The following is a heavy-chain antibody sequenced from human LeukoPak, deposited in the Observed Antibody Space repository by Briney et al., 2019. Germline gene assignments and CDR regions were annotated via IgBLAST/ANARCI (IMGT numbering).Heavy chain of an antibody. D-gene: IGHD2-2*02. J-gene: IGHJ6*03. CDR3: ARVKVPAAIDYYYMDV. V-gene: IGHV1-69*05. CDR1: GGTFSSYA. Sequence: SVKVSCKASGGTFSSYAISWVRQAPGQGLEWMGGIIPIFGTANYAQKSQGRVTITTDESTSTAYMELSSLRSEDTAVYYCARVKVPAAIDYYYMDVWGKGTTVTVSS. CDR2: IIPIFGTA.